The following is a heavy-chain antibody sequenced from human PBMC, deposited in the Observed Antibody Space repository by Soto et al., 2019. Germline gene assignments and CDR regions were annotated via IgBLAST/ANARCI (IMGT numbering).Heavy chain of an antibody. CDR1: GYTFADYG. CDR3: ARCYCTVGSCYTCWHFDL. D-gene: IGHD2-15*01. CDR2: IGPYNGNT. V-gene: IGHV1-18*01. Sequence: QAQLVQSGAEVKKPGASVKVSCQAGGYTFADYGISWVRQAPGQGLEWVGWIGPYNGNTNYAQNLQDRVTMTTDTSTNTAYMELRSLRPDDTALYYCARCYCTVGSCYTCWHFDLWGRGTLLTVSS. J-gene: IGHJ2*01.